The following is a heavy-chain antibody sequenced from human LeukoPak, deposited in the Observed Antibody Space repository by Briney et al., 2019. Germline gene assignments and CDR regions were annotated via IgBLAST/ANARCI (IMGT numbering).Heavy chain of an antibody. D-gene: IGHD2-15*01. V-gene: IGHV1-8*01. CDR1: GYTFINYE. CDR2: MNPNTGNT. Sequence: GASVKVSCKASGYTFINYEIHWVRQATGQGLEWMGWMNPNTGNTGYAQKFQGRVAMTRNTPITTAHMELSTLRSEDTAVYYCARQQYCSGGYCYLLDFWGQGTLVTVSS. CDR3: ARQQYCSGGYCYLLDF. J-gene: IGHJ4*02.